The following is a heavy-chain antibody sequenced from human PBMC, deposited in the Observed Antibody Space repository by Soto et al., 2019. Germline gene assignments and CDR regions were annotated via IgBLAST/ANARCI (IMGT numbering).Heavy chain of an antibody. CDR1: GYSFTNYA. J-gene: IGHJ5*02. D-gene: IGHD3-3*01. Sequence: QVPLVQSGAEVKKPGASVKVSCKTSGYSFTNYALHWVRQAPGQGLEWMGWINAGNGDTIYSQKFQGRVTLTRDTSATTAYMGRSSLGSEDTAVYYCARDRITSFFGGVTPPGTWFDPWGQGNPVTVSS. CDR2: INAGNGDT. V-gene: IGHV1-3*01. CDR3: ARDRITSFFGGVTPPGTWFDP.